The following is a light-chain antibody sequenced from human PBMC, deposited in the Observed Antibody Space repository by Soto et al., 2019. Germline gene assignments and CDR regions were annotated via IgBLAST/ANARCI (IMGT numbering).Light chain of an antibody. V-gene: IGKV3-20*01. J-gene: IGKJ1*01. CDR3: QHYGRSPM. Sequence: LTQSPSSLSASVGDRVTITCRASQSVTSTYLAWYQQRPGQAPRLLVYATSTRAVGVPDRLTGSGSGTDFTLTICRLEPEDFAVYYCQHYGRSPMFGPGTVVEIK. CDR2: ATS. CDR1: QSVTSTY.